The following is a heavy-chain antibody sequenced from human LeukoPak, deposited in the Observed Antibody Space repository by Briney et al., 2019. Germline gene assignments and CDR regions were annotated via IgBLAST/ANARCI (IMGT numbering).Heavy chain of an antibody. CDR2: IYYSGST. Sequence: SETLSLTCTVSGGSISSYYWSWIRQPPGKGLEWIGYIYYSGSTNYNPSLKSRVTISVDTSKNQFSLKLSSVTAADTAVYYCARVRITMVRGIDYWGQGTLVTVSS. V-gene: IGHV4-59*12. CDR3: ARVRITMVRGIDY. CDR1: GGSISSYY. D-gene: IGHD3-10*01. J-gene: IGHJ4*02.